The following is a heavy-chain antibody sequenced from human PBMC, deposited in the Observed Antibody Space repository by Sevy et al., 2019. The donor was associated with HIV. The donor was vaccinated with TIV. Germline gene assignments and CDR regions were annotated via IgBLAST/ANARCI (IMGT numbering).Heavy chain of an antibody. CDR2: ISYDGRKK. D-gene: IGHD2-15*01. Sequence: GGSLRLSCAASGFPFSSYAMHWVRQAPGKGLEWVAVISYDGRKKYDADSVKGGFTISGENSKNTLYLKMNSLRAEDTAVYYCARDLRYCSGGSCYYYYYYGMDVWGQGTTVTVSS. V-gene: IGHV3-30*04. CDR1: GFPFSSYA. J-gene: IGHJ6*02. CDR3: ARDLRYCSGGSCYYYYYYGMDV.